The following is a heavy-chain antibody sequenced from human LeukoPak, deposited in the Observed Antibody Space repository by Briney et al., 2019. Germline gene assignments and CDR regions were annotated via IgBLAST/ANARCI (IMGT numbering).Heavy chain of an antibody. V-gene: IGHV1-18*01. CDR2: ISAYNGDT. CDR3: ARAREGGGDFDY. J-gene: IGHJ4*02. Sequence: ASVKVSCKASGYTFTSYGISWVRQAPGQGLEWMGWISAYNGDTNYAQKLQGRVTMTTDTSTSTAYMELRSLRSDDTAVYYCARAREGGGDFDYWGQGTLVTVSS. CDR1: GYTFTSYG. D-gene: IGHD3-10*01.